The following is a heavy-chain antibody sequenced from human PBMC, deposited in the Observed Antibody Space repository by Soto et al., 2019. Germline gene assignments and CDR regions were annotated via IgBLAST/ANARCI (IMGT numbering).Heavy chain of an antibody. Sequence: GGSLRLSCAASGFTFINAWMSWVRQAPGKGLEWVGRIKSKTDGGTTDYAAPVKGRFTISRDDSKNTLYLQMNSLNTEDTAVYYCTTDPTYYDILTGPFYDYWGQGTLVTVSS. D-gene: IGHD3-9*01. J-gene: IGHJ4*02. CDR2: IKSKTDGGTT. CDR1: GFTFINAW. V-gene: IGHV3-15*01. CDR3: TTDPTYYDILTGPFYDY.